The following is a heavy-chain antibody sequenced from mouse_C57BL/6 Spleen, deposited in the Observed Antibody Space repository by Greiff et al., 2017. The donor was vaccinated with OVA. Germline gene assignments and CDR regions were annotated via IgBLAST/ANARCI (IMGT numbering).Heavy chain of an antibody. CDR3: TREDYSNYY. D-gene: IGHD2-5*01. V-gene: IGHV1-15*01. CDR1: GYTFTDYE. CDR2: IDPETGGT. J-gene: IGHJ2*01. Sequence: LVESGAELVRPGASVTLSCKASGYTFTDYEMHWVKQTPVHGLEWIGAIDPETGGTAYNQKFKGKAILTADKSSSTAYMELRSLTSEDSAVYYCTREDYSNYYWGQGTTLTVSS.